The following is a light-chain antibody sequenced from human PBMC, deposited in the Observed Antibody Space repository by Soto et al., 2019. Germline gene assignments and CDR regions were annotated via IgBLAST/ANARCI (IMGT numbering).Light chain of an antibody. CDR3: QQYNNSRWT. CDR1: QSVSSN. CDR2: GAS. Sequence: EIVMTQSPATLSVSPGERATLSCRASQSVSSNLAWYQQKPGQAPRLLIYGASTRATGIPARFSGSGSGTEFTLTISSLQSEDFAVYYCQQYNNSRWTFGQGTRWISN. J-gene: IGKJ1*01. V-gene: IGKV3-15*01.